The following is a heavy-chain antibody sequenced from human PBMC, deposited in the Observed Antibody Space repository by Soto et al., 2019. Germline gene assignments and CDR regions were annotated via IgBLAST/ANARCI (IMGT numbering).Heavy chain of an antibody. CDR1: GFTFSSYG. V-gene: IGHV3-30*18. CDR2: ISYDGSNK. D-gene: IGHD2-2*01. J-gene: IGHJ3*02. Sequence: QVQLVESGGGVVQPGRSLRLSCAASGFTFSSYGMHWVRQAPGKGLEWVAVISYDGSNKYYADSAKGRFTISRDNSKNTLYLQMNSLRAEDTAVYYCAKDHPSTPAFDIWGQGTMVTVSS. CDR3: AKDHPSTPAFDI.